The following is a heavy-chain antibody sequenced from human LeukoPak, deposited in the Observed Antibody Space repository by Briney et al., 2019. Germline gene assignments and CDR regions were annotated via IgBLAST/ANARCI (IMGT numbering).Heavy chain of an antibody. V-gene: IGHV4-31*03. CDR3: ARDRGNDDFDI. CDR2: IYYSGTT. CDR1: GGSISNGGYY. D-gene: IGHD3-10*01. Sequence: SETLSLTCTVSGGSISNGGYYWTWIRQHPGKGLEWIGHIYYSGTTYYNPSLKSRVTISVDTSRNQFSLKLTSVTAADTAVYYCARDRGNDDFDIWGQGTMVTVSS. J-gene: IGHJ3*02.